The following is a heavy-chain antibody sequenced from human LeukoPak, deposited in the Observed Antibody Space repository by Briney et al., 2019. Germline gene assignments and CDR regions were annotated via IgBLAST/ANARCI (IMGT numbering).Heavy chain of an antibody. D-gene: IGHD5-12*01. CDR3: AHTYRGYKLPTPYY. Sequence: SGPTLVNPTQTLTLTFSFSGFTLGTSGVGVGWIRQPPGKAVEWLAIIYWDDTKRFRPSLRGRLTIAKDTSKNQVVLTLINMDPVDTATYYCAHTYRGYKLPTPYYWRQGNLVIVSS. CDR1: GFTLGTSGVG. CDR2: IYWDDTK. J-gene: IGHJ4*02. V-gene: IGHV2-5*02.